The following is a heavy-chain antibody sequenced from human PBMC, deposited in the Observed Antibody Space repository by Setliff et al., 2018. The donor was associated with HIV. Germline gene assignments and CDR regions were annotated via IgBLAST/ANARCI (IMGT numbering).Heavy chain of an antibody. CDR1: GYTFTSYG. V-gene: IGHV1-18*01. CDR2: ISAYNGNT. J-gene: IGHJ6*03. CDR3: ARVAGGDIVVVVAATPYYYYMDV. D-gene: IGHD2-15*01. Sequence: ASVKVSCKASGYTFTSYGISWVRQAPGQGLEWMGWISAYNGNTDYAQKLQGRVTMTTDTSTSTAYMELRSLRSDDTAVYYCARVAGGDIVVVVAATPYYYYMDVWGKGTTVTVSS.